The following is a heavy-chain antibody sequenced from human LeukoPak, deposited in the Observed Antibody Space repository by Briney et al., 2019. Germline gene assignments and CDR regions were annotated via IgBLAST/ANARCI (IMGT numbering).Heavy chain of an antibody. J-gene: IGHJ4*02. CDR3: ARDGYSYGSYNDY. CDR2: ISGSGGST. D-gene: IGHD5-18*01. V-gene: IGHV3-23*01. Sequence: GGSLRLSCAASGFTFSSYAMSWVRQAPGKGLEWVSAISGSGGSTYYADSVKGRFTISRDNSKNTLYLQMNSLRAEDTAVYYCARDGYSYGSYNDYWGQGTLVTVSS. CDR1: GFTFSSYA.